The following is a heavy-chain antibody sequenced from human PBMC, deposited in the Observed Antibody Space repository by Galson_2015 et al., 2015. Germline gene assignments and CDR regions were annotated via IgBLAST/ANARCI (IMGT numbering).Heavy chain of an antibody. V-gene: IGHV3-11*01. CDR1: GFTFSDYY. D-gene: IGHD6-13*01. CDR2: ISSSGSTI. Sequence: SLRLSCAASGFTFSDYYMSWIRQAPGQGLEWVSYISSSGSTIYYADSVKGRFTISRDTANNSLYLQMNSLRAEETAVYYCARGLSSSWCARGNCFDPWGQGTLVTVSS. CDR3: ARGLSSSWCARGNCFDP. J-gene: IGHJ5*02.